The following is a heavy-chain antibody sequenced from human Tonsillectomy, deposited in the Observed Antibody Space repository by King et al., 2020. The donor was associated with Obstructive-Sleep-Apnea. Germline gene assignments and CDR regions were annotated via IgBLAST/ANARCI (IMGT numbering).Heavy chain of an antibody. CDR1: GYSFTSYW. CDR3: ARAPIARNWFDP. CDR2: IFPGDSDT. V-gene: IGHV5-51*01. Sequence: QLVQSGAEVKKPGESLKISCKDSGYSFTSYWIAWVRQMPGKGLEWMGIIFPGDSDTRYSPSFQGQVTIAADKSISTAYLQWSSLKASDTAMYYCARAPIARNWFDPWGQATLVTVSS. D-gene: IGHD2-15*01. J-gene: IGHJ5*02.